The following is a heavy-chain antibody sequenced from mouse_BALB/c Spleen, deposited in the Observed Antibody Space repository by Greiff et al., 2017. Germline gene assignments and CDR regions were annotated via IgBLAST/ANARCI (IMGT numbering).Heavy chain of an antibody. CDR2: ISSGGSYT. J-gene: IGHJ2*01. CDR1: GFTFSSYA. V-gene: IGHV5-9-3*01. Sequence: EVKLLESGGGLVKPGGSLKLSCAASGFTFSSYAMSWVRQTPEKRLEWVATISSGGSYTYYPDSVKGRFTISRENAKHTLYLQMNRLRSEDTALYYCARLITTVVAGGYWGQGTTLTVSS. D-gene: IGHD1-1*01. CDR3: ARLITTVVAGGY.